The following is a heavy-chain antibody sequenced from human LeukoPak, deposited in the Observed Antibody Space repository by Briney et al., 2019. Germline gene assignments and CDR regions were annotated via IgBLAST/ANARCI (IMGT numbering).Heavy chain of an antibody. CDR2: IRNDGSHK. Sequence: GGSLRLSCAASGFIFSSYGMHWVRQAPGKGLEWVAVIRNDGSHKYYADSVKGRFTISRDNSKNTLVLQMNSLTAEDTAVYYCVRDRVTEAYGMEVWGQGTTVTVSS. V-gene: IGHV3-30*03. CDR1: GFIFSSYG. J-gene: IGHJ6*02. CDR3: VRDRVTEAYGMEV.